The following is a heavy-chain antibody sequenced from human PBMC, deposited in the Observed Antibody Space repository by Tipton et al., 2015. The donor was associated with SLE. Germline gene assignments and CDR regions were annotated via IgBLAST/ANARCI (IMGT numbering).Heavy chain of an antibody. CDR3: AIYSGSYYGHWFDP. CDR1: GGSFSGYY. D-gene: IGHD1-26*01. J-gene: IGHJ5*02. Sequence: PSLTCAVYGGSFSGYYWSWIRQPPGKGLEWIGEINNSGSTNYNPSLKSRVTISVDTSKNQFSLKLSSVTAADTAVYYCAIYSGSYYGHWFDPWGQGTLVTVSS. V-gene: IGHV4-34*01. CDR2: INNSGST.